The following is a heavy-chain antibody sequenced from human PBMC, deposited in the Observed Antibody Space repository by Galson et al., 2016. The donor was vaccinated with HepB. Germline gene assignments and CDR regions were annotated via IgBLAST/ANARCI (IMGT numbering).Heavy chain of an antibody. CDR3: ARGGGASYYEWLY. CDR1: GFTFSDYY. V-gene: IGHV3-11*01. Sequence: SLRLSCAVSGFTFSDYYMTWNRQAPGKGLDWISYISSSGSPVYYADSVKGRFTISRDNAKNSLYLRMNSLIADDTAIYFCARGGGASYYEWLYWGQGTLVTVSS. D-gene: IGHD1-26*01. J-gene: IGHJ4*02. CDR2: ISSSGSPV.